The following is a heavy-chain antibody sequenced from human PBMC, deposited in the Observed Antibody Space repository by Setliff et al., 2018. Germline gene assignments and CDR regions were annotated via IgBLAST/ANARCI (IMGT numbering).Heavy chain of an antibody. V-gene: IGHV4-39*01. CDR2: IYYSGST. CDR1: GGSISSGNYY. D-gene: IGHD3-10*01. J-gene: IGHJ6*03. Sequence: PSETLSLTCRVSGGSISSGNYYWGLIRQPPGKGLEWVATIYYSGSTHSNPSLKSRLIISVDAPDNQFSVKLSSVTAADTAVYYCEIHKSNGSGSYPSLYMDVWGKGIMVTVSS. CDR3: EIHKSNGSGSYPSLYMDV.